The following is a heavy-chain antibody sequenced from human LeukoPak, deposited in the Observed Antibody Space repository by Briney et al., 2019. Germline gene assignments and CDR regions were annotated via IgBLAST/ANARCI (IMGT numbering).Heavy chain of an antibody. D-gene: IGHD3-22*01. CDR1: GFTFSSYA. CDR3: ARRGSGYFHYYYYYMDV. CDR2: IKQDGSEK. J-gene: IGHJ6*03. Sequence: PGGSLRLSCAASGFTFSSYAISWVRQAPGKGLEWVANIKQDGSEKYYVDSVKGRFTISRDNAKNSLYLQMNSLRAEDTAVYYCARRGSGYFHYYYYYMDVWGKGTTVTVSS. V-gene: IGHV3-7*01.